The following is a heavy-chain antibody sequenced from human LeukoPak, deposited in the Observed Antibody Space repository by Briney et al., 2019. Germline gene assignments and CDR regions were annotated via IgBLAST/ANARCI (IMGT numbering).Heavy chain of an antibody. CDR3: AKSHYDILTGYYTVYFDY. V-gene: IGHV3-23*01. CDR1: GFTFSSYA. Sequence: GGSLRPSCAASGFTFSSYAMSWVRQAPGKGLEWVSAISGSGGSTYYADSVKGRFTISRDNPKNTLYLQMNSLRAEDTAVYYCAKSHYDILTGYYTVYFDYWGQGTLVTVSS. J-gene: IGHJ4*02. D-gene: IGHD3-9*01. CDR2: ISGSGGST.